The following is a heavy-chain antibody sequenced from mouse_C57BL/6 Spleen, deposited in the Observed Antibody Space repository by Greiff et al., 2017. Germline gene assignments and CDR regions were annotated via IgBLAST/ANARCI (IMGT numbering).Heavy chain of an antibody. J-gene: IGHJ1*03. V-gene: IGHV1-55*01. Sequence: VQLQQPGAELVKPGASVKMSCKASGYTFTSYWITWVKQRPGQGLEWIGDIYPGSGSTNYNEKFKSKATLTVDTSSSTAYMQLSSLTSEDSAVYYCAREGPYGSSPHWYFDVWGTGTTVTVSS. CDR1: GYTFTSYW. CDR3: AREGPYGSSPHWYFDV. D-gene: IGHD1-1*01. CDR2: IYPGSGST.